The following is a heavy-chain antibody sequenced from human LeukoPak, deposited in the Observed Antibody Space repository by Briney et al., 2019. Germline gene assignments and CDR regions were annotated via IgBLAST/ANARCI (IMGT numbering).Heavy chain of an antibody. Sequence: PSETLSLTCGVSGYSISSGYDWGWIRQPPGKGLEWIGSIYYRRTLYYNPSLKSRVTISIDTSKNQFSLRLNSMTAADTAVYYCASPNYYDSSGYGELDAFDIWGQGTMVTVSS. CDR3: ASPNYYDSSGYGELDAFDI. D-gene: IGHD3-22*01. V-gene: IGHV4-38-2*01. J-gene: IGHJ3*02. CDR1: GYSISSGYD. CDR2: IYYRRTL.